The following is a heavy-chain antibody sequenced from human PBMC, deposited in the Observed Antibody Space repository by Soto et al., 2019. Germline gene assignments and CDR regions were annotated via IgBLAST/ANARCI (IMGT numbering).Heavy chain of an antibody. CDR3: ARHGLDYCDSSGDYYSPYYFDY. CDR1: GGSISSSSYY. D-gene: IGHD3-22*01. Sequence: QLQLQESGPGLVKPSETLSLTCTVSGGSISSSSYYWGWIRQPPGKGLEWIGSIYYSGSTYYTPSLKTQPPSSVYTTQNQFPLTLSSVTAADTAGYYCARHGLDYCDSSGDYYSPYYFDYWGQGTLVTVSS. J-gene: IGHJ4*02. V-gene: IGHV4-39*01. CDR2: IYYSGST.